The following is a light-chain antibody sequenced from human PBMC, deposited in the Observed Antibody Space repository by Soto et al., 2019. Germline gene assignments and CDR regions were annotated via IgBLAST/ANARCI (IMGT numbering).Light chain of an antibody. V-gene: IGKV4-1*01. CDR3: QQYYSTPYT. Sequence: DIVMTQSPDSLAVSLGERATVNCKSSQSVLYSSNNKNYLAWYQQKPGQPPKLLIYWASIRESGVPDRFSGSGSGTDFTLTISSLQAEDVAVYYCQQYYSTPYTVGQGTKLESK. J-gene: IGKJ2*01. CDR1: QSVLYSSNNKNY. CDR2: WAS.